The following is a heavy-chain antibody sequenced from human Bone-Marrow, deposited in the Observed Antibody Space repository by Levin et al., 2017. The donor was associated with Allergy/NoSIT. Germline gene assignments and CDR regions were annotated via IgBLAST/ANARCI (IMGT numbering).Heavy chain of an antibody. CDR1: GDMFNRHA. CDR3: ARGTYAGPLFYYDS. Sequence: KISCEASGDMFNRHAFGWVRQAPGQGLEWLGDIIPIMDSTNYPEQFQGRVTLTVDESTSRAYMELRDLRSEDTALYFCARGTYAGPLFYYDSWGQGTQVTVSS. V-gene: IGHV1-69*01. CDR2: IIPIMDST. J-gene: IGHJ4*02.